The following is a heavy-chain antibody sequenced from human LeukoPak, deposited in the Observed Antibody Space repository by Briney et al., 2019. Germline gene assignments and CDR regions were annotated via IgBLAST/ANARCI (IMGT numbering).Heavy chain of an antibody. V-gene: IGHV3-15*01. D-gene: IGHD6-13*01. CDR2: IKSKTDGGTT. CDR3: TTPRPELYSGTSHGDDAFDI. Sequence: GGSLRLSCAASGFTFSSYSMNWVRQAPGKGLEWIGRIKSKTDGGTTDYAAPVKGRFTISRDDSKNTLYLQMNSLKTEDTAVCYCTTPRPELYSGTSHGDDAFDIWGQGTMVTVSS. CDR1: GFTFSSYS. J-gene: IGHJ3*02.